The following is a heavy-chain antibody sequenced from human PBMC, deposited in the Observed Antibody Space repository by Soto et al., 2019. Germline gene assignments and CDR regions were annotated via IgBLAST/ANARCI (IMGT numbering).Heavy chain of an antibody. D-gene: IGHD6-19*01. CDR1: GYTFTSYG. V-gene: IGHV1-18*01. CDR3: ARGGHIAVAGIGSDY. Sequence: VPVKVSCKASGYTFTSYGISWVRQAPGQGLEWMGWISAYNGNTNYAQKLQGRVTMTTDTSTSTAYMELRSLRSDDTAVYYCARGGHIAVAGIGSDYWGQGTLVTVSS. J-gene: IGHJ4*02. CDR2: ISAYNGNT.